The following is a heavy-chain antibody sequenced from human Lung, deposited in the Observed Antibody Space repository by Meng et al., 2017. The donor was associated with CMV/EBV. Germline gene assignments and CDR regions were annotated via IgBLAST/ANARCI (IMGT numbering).Heavy chain of an antibody. CDR2: FDPEDGET. CDR1: GYNIIELS. J-gene: IGHJ4*02. CDR3: VTDDLCSGGDCSVGY. D-gene: IGHD2-21*02. V-gene: IGHV1-24*01. Sequence: ASVXVSXKVSGYNIIELSMQWVRQAPGKGLEWMGGFDPEDGETIFAQKFQGRVRLTEDTSTNTAYMELRSLTSADTAVYYCVTDDLCSGGDCSVGYWGQGVLVTVSS.